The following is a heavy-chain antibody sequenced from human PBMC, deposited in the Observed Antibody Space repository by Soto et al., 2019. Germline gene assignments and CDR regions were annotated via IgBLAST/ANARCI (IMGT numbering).Heavy chain of an antibody. CDR3: ARGADYDSSGYYYYYFDY. CDR2: IIPIFGTA. CDR1: GGTFSSYA. Sequence: QVQLVQSGAEVKKPGSSVKVSCKASGGTFSSYAISWVRQAPGQGLEWMGGIIPIFGTANYAQKFQGRVTITADESTSTAYMELSRLRSEDTAVYYCARGADYDSSGYYYYYFDYWGQGTLVTVSS. V-gene: IGHV1-69*01. D-gene: IGHD3-22*01. J-gene: IGHJ4*02.